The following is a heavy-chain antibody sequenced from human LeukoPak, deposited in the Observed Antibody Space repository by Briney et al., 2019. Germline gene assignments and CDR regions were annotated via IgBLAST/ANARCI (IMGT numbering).Heavy chain of an antibody. CDR1: GGSISSYY. D-gene: IGHD3-22*01. CDR2: IYYSGST. Sequence: SETLSLTCTVSGGSISSYYWSWIRQPPGKGLEWIGYIYYSGSTNYNPSLKSRVTISVDTSKNQFSLKLSSVTAADTAVYYCARGHGSYDSSGHYYGYYYYGMDVWGQGTTVTVSS. V-gene: IGHV4-59*01. CDR3: ARGHGSYDSSGHYYGYYYYGMDV. J-gene: IGHJ6*02.